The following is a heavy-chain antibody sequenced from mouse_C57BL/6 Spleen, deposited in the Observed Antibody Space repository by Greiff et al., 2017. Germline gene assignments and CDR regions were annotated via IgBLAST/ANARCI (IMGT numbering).Heavy chain of an antibody. D-gene: IGHD2-5*01. CDR3: TRDRDSNYEGGFAY. CDR1: GFTFSSYA. CDR2: ISSGGDYI. Sequence: EVKLQESGEGLVKPGGSLKLSCAASGFTFSSYAMSWVRQTPEKRLEWVAYISSGGDYIYYADTVKGRFTISRDNARNTLYLQMSSLKSEDTAMYYCTRDRDSNYEGGFAYWGQGTLVTVAA. V-gene: IGHV5-9-1*02. J-gene: IGHJ3*01.